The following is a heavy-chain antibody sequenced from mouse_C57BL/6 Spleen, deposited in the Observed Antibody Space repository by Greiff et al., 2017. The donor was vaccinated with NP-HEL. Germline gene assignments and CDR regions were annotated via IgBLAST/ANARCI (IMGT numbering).Heavy chain of an antibody. V-gene: IGHV1-63*01. D-gene: IGHD1-1*01. J-gene: IGHJ1*03. CDR2: IYPGGGYT. CDR1: GYTFTNYW. CDR3: ARGNGSSYWYFDV. Sequence: QLKESGAELVRPGTSVKMSCKASGYTFTNYWIGWAKQRPGHGLEWIGDIYPGGGYTNYNEKFKGKATLTADKSSSTAYMQFSSLTSEDSAIYYCARGNGSSYWYFDVWGTGTTVTVSS.